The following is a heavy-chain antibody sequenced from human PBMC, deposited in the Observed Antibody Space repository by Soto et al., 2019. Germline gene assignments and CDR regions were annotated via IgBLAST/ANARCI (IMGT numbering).Heavy chain of an antibody. CDR1: GYTFTSYD. V-gene: IGHV1-8*01. J-gene: IGHJ2*01. CDR2: MNPNSGNT. Sequence: ASVKVSCKASGYTFTSYDINWVRQATGQGLEWMGWMNPNSGNTGYAQKFQGRVTMTRNTSISTAYMELSSLRSEDTAVYYCARDYGDYDYWYFDLWGRGTLVTVSS. D-gene: IGHD4-17*01. CDR3: ARDYGDYDYWYFDL.